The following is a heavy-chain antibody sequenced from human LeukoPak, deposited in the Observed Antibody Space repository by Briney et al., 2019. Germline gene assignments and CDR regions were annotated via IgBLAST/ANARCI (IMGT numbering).Heavy chain of an antibody. CDR3: ARDFHRRYYDSSGYNAFDI. J-gene: IGHJ3*02. D-gene: IGHD3-22*01. CDR1: GFTFSSYS. Sequence: GSLRLSCAASGFTFSSYSMNWVRQAPGKGLEWVSYISAISSSSTYYADSVKGRFTISRDNAKNSLYLQMNSLRAEDTAVYYCARDFHRRYYDSSGYNAFDIWGQGTMVTVSS. CDR2: ISAISSSST. V-gene: IGHV3-48*04.